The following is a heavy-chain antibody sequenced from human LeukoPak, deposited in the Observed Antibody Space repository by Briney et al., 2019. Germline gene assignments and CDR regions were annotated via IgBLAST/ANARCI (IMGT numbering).Heavy chain of an antibody. Sequence: SVKVSCEASGFTFHTSAMQWVRQARGQRLEWIGWIVLGSGNTVYSHKFHDRVIITRDMSTSTVYMELDSLGSEDTAVYYCAAQRGASLHDFWSTRLFDPWGQGTLVTVSS. D-gene: IGHD3-3*01. CDR1: GFTFHTSA. CDR3: AAQRGASLHDFWSTRLFDP. CDR2: IVLGSGNT. J-gene: IGHJ5*02. V-gene: IGHV1-58*02.